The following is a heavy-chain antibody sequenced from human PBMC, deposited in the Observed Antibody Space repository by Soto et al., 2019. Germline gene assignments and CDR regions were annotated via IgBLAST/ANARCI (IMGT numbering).Heavy chain of an antibody. CDR1: GGSISSSNW. CDR2: IYHSGST. D-gene: IGHD2-21*02. V-gene: IGHV4-4*02. CDR3: ARRGDPVLRFYDAMDV. Sequence: SETLSLTCAVSGGSISSSNWWSWVRQPPGKGLEWIGEIYHSGSTNYNPSLKSRVTISLDKSKKQFSLRLNSVTAADTAVYYCARRGDPVLRFYDAMDVWGQGTTVTVSS. J-gene: IGHJ6*02.